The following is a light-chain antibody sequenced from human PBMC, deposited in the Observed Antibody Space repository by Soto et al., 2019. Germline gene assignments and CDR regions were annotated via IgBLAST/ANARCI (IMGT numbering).Light chain of an antibody. CDR3: QQRSNWPPL. V-gene: IGKV3-11*01. Sequence: EIVLTQSPATLSLSPGEKATLSCRASQSVSSYLAWYQQKPGQAPRLLIYDASNSATGIPARFSGSGSGTDFTLTISSLEPEDFAVYYCQQRSNWPPLFGQGTKLDSK. J-gene: IGKJ2*01. CDR1: QSVSSY. CDR2: DAS.